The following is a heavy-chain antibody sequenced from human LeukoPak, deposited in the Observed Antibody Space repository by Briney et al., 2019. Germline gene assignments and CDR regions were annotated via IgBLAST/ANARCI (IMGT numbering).Heavy chain of an antibody. D-gene: IGHD3-9*01. Sequence: PSETLSLTCTVSGGSISSSSYYWGWIRQPPGKGLEWIGSIYYSGSTYYNPSLKSRVTISVDTSKNQFSLKLSSVTAADTAVYYCARGGRYFDWLFHPLNWFDPWGQGTLVTVSS. V-gene: IGHV4-39*01. J-gene: IGHJ5*02. CDR1: GGSISSSSYY. CDR3: ARGGRYFDWLFHPLNWFDP. CDR2: IYYSGST.